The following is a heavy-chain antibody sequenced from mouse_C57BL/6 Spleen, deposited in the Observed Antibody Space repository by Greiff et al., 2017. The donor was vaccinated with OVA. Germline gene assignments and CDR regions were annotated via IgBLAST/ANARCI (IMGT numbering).Heavy chain of an antibody. V-gene: IGHV10-3*01. CDR3: VRERGDYYGSSYGYFDV. J-gene: IGHJ1*03. Sequence: EVQGVESGGGLVQPKGSLKLSCAASGFTFNTYAMHWVRQAPGKGLEWVARIRSKSSNYATYYADSVKDRFTISRDDSQSMLYLQMNNLKTEDTAMYYGVRERGDYYGSSYGYFDVWGTGTTVTVSS. CDR2: IRSKSSNYAT. CDR1: GFTFNTYA. D-gene: IGHD1-1*01.